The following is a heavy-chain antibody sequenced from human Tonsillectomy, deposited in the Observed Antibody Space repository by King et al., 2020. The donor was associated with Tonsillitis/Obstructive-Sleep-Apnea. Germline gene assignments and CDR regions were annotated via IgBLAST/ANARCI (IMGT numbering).Heavy chain of an antibody. CDR3: ARGMGHSSGWFDY. CDR2: IWYDGSNK. CDR1: GFTFGSFG. J-gene: IGHJ5*01. D-gene: IGHD6-19*01. V-gene: IGHV3-33*01. Sequence: VQLVESGGGVVQPGTSLRLSCAASGFTFGSFGMHWVRQAPGKGLEWVAVIWYDGSNKYYADSVKGRFTISRDNSKNTLYLQMNSLRAEDTALYYCARGMGHSSGWFDYWGQGTLVTVSS.